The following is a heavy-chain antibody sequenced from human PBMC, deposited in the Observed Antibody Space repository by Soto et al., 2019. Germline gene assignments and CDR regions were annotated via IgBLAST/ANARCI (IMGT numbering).Heavy chain of an antibody. CDR1: GVSISSDNW. V-gene: IGHV4-4*02. Sequence: QVQLQESGPGLVRPSGTVSLTCAVSGVSISSDNWWRWVRQPPGKALEWIGEIHASGSTNYNPSLKGRVTMTVVPSKDLFSLTLTSVTAADTAFYYCARDQGSHPGDWGQGTLVSVSS. CDR3: ARDQGSHPGD. D-gene: IGHD6-13*01. CDR2: IHASGST. J-gene: IGHJ4*02.